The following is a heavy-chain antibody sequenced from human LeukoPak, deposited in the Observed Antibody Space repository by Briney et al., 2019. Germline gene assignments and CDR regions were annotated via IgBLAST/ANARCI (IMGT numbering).Heavy chain of an antibody. V-gene: IGHV3-30*02. CDR3: VKVDA. CDR2: IRNDGTKK. CDR1: GFTFSSYA. J-gene: IGHJ4*02. Sequence: GGSLRLSCAASGFTFSSYAMHWVRQAPGKGLEWVAFIRNDGTKKNYADSVKGRFTISRDNSKNTLYLQMDSLSAEDTAVYYCVKVDAWGQGTLVTVSS. D-gene: IGHD2-8*01.